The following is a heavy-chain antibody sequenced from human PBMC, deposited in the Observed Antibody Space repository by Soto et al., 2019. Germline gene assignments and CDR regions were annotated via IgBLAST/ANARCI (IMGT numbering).Heavy chain of an antibody. CDR2: IDTSGSFI. Sequence: PGVSLRLSCAGSGFTFSTFNMNWVRQSPGKGLEWVASIDTSGSFIYYADSVKGRFTISRDNGKNSLYLQMDSLRAEDTALYYCERKQYDFLVDHWGQGNLVTVSS. V-gene: IGHV3-21*01. CDR3: ERKQYDFLVDH. J-gene: IGHJ4*02. CDR1: GFTFSTFN. D-gene: IGHD2-15*01.